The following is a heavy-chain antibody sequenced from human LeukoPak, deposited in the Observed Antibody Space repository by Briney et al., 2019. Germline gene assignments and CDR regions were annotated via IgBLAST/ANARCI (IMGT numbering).Heavy chain of an antibody. CDR2: INTDNGGT. CDR3: ARDGTSYYYDSSGYSHYYSYYMDV. CDR1: GYTFTGYF. D-gene: IGHD3-22*01. J-gene: IGHJ6*03. Sequence: ASVKVSCKASGYTFTGYFIHWVRQAPGQGLEWVGRINTDNGGTNYAQKFQGRVTMTRDTSVTTAYMELSRLRSDDTAVYFCARDGTSYYYDSSGYSHYYSYYMDVWGKGTTITVSS. V-gene: IGHV1-2*06.